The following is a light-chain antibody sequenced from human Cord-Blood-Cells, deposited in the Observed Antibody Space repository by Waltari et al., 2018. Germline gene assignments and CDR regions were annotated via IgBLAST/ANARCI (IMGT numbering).Light chain of an antibody. CDR2: DAS. CDR3: QQYDNLPLT. Sequence: DIQMTQSPSSLSASVGDRVTITCQASQDISNYLNWYQQKPGKAPKLLIYDASNLETGVPSRFSGSGSGTDFTFTISSLQPEDIATYYCQQYDNLPLTFGGGTKGRS. J-gene: IGKJ4*01. V-gene: IGKV1-33*01. CDR1: QDISNY.